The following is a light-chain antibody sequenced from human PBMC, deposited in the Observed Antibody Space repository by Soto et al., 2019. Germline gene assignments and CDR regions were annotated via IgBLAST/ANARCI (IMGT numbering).Light chain of an antibody. CDR2: AAS. CDR3: QQYGSSPWT. Sequence: EIVLTKSPGTLSLSPGDRATLSCRASQRVSSSDFAWYPQKPGQAPRLLIYAASIRATGIPDRFSGSGSGTDFTLTISRLEPEDFAVYYCQQYGSSPWTFGQGTKVEIK. CDR1: QRVSSSD. J-gene: IGKJ1*01. V-gene: IGKV3-20*01.